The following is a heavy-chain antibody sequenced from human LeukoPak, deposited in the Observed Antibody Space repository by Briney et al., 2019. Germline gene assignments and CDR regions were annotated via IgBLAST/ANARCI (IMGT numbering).Heavy chain of an antibody. CDR2: ISSSGTYI. CDR1: GFTFSPYS. D-gene: IGHD3-10*01. Sequence: GGSLRLSCAASGFTFSPYSMNWVRQAPGQGLEWVSSISSSGTYIFYADSVKGRFTISRDNAKNSLYLQMNSLRAEDTAVYYCAREGFGEFFLYYFDYWGRGTLVTVSS. CDR3: AREGFGEFFLYYFDY. J-gene: IGHJ4*02. V-gene: IGHV3-21*01.